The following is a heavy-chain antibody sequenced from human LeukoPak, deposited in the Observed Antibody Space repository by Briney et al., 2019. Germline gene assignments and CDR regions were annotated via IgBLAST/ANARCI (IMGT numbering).Heavy chain of an antibody. CDR1: GFTVSSNY. J-gene: IGHJ6*04. D-gene: IGHD2-15*01. CDR3: ARTPGYCSGGSCYSGYYYGMDV. V-gene: IGHV3-53*01. CDR2: IYSGGST. Sequence: GGSLRLSCAASGFTVSSNYMSWVGQAQGKGLEGVSVIYSGGSTYYADSVRGRFTISRDNSKNTLYLQMNSLRAEDTAVYYCARTPGYCSGGSCYSGYYYGMDVWGKGTTVTVSS.